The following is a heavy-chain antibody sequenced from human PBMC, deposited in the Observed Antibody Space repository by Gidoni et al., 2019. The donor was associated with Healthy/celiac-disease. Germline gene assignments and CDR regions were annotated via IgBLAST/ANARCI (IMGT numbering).Heavy chain of an antibody. J-gene: IGHJ3*02. CDR3: ARVNYYDSSGYYSDAFDI. CDR1: GYTFTIYG. D-gene: IGHD3-22*01. CDR2: SREYNCNT. Sequence: QVQLVQSGAELKKPAASVKVSCTASGYTFTIYGISWVRQAPGQGLEWMGWSREYNCNTNYAQKLQVRVTMTTDTSTSTAYMELRSLRSDDTAVYYCARVNYYDSSGYYSDAFDIWGQGTMVTVSS. V-gene: IGHV1-18*01.